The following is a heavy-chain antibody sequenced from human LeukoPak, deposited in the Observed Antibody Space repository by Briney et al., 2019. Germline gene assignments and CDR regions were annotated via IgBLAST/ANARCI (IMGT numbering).Heavy chain of an antibody. V-gene: IGHV4-34*01. D-gene: IGHD4-11*01. CDR3: ARGGNYELDY. CDR2: INHSGST. CDR1: GGSFSGYY. Sequence: PSEPLSLTCAVYGGSFSGYYWSWIRQPPGKGLEWIGEINHSGSTNYNPSLKSRVTISVDTSKNQFSLKLSSVTAADTAVYYCARGGNYELDYWGRGTLVTVSS. J-gene: IGHJ4*02.